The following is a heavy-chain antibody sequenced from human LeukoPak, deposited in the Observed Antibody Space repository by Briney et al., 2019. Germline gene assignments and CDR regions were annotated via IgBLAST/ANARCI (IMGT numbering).Heavy chain of an antibody. Sequence: GGSLRLSCSGSGFTFSDYAMFWVRQAPGKGLEYVSAIMSSGRSTYLADTVKDRFTISRDNSKNMLYLQMSSLRPEDTAVYYCVKAKYYSWSDGSSFDCWGQGTLVTVSS. J-gene: IGHJ4*02. CDR2: IMSSGRST. D-gene: IGHD1-1*01. V-gene: IGHV3-64D*06. CDR3: VKAKYYSWSDGSSFDC. CDR1: GFTFSDYA.